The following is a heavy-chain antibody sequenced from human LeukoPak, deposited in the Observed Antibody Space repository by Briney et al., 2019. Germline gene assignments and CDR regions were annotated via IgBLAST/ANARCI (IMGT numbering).Heavy chain of an antibody. J-gene: IGHJ3*02. CDR2: ISSSSSYI. Sequence: GGSLRLSCAASGFTFSSHSMNWVRQAPGKGLEWVSSISSSSSYIYYADSVKGRFTISRDNAKNSLYLLMNRLRAEDTAVYYCARVSQQNTIFGVVIIRLDAFDIWGQGTMVTVSS. V-gene: IGHV3-21*01. D-gene: IGHD3-3*01. CDR3: ARVSQQNTIFGVVIIRLDAFDI. CDR1: GFTFSSHS.